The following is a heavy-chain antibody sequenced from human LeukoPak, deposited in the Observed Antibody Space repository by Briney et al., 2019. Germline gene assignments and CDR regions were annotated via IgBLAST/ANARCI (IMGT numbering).Heavy chain of an antibody. CDR1: GFTFSDSY. J-gene: IGHJ4*02. CDR3: ALGWGTDYGDYYFDY. V-gene: IGHV3-23*01. Sequence: PGGSLRLSCAASGFTFSDSYMTWVRQAPGKGLEWVSAISGSGGSTYYADSVKGRFTISRDNSKNTLYLQMNSLRAEDTAVYYCALGWGTDYGDYYFDYWGQGTLVTVSS. CDR2: ISGSGGST. D-gene: IGHD4-17*01.